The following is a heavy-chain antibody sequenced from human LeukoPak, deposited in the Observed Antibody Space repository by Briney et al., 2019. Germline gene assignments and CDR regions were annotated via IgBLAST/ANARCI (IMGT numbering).Heavy chain of an antibody. J-gene: IGHJ1*01. D-gene: IGHD1-7*01. V-gene: IGHV3-21*01. CDR2: ISSSSSYI. CDR1: GFTFSSYS. CDR3: ARDPNWNYPLD. Sequence: PGGSLRLSCAASGFTFSSYSMHWVRQAPGKGLEWVSSISSSSSYIYYADSVKGRFTISRDNAKNSLYLQMNSLRAEDAAVYYCARDPNWNYPLDWGQATLVTVSS.